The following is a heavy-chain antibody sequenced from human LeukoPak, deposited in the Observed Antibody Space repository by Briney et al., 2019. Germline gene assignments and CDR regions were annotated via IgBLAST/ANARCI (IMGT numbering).Heavy chain of an antibody. V-gene: IGHV1-58*02. CDR1: GFTFASSA. D-gene: IGHD5-18*01. Sequence: GTSVKVSCKASGFTFASSAIQWVRRARGQRLEWIGWIVVGSGSTNYAQRFQERVTITRDMSTSTAYMELSSLRSEDTAVYYCAASVDTVIYHYYYAMDVWGQGTTVTVSS. CDR2: IVVGSGST. CDR3: AASVDTVIYHYYYAMDV. J-gene: IGHJ6*02.